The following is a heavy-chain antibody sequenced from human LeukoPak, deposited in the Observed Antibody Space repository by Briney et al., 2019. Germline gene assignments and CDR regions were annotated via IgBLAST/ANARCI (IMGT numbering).Heavy chain of an antibody. CDR3: ARDSSASSLADP. CDR1: GYTFTTYG. CDR2: IHPSSGSA. Sequence: ASVKVSCKASGYTFTTYGISWVRQAPGQGLEWMGIIHPSSGSATSAQKFQGRLTMTRDTSTSTVYMELSSLRSEDTAVYYCARDSSASSLADPWGQGTMVTVSS. J-gene: IGHJ5*02. V-gene: IGHV1-46*01. D-gene: IGHD2-2*01.